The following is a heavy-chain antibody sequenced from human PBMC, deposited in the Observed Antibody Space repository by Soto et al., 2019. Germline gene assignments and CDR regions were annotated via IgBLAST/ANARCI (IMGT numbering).Heavy chain of an antibody. Sequence: ASVKVSCKASGYTFTSYAMHWVRHAPGQRLEWMGWINAGNGNTKYSQKFQGRVTITRDTSASTAYMELSSLRSEDTAVYYCARESAYYDYVWGSYRPAPFDYWGQGTLVTVSS. J-gene: IGHJ4*02. V-gene: IGHV1-3*01. CDR2: INAGNGNT. CDR1: GYTFTSYA. D-gene: IGHD3-16*02. CDR3: ARESAYYDYVWGSYRPAPFDY.